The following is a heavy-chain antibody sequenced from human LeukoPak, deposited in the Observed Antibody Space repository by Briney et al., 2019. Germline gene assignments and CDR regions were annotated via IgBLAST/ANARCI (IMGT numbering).Heavy chain of an antibody. CDR1: GYTFTSYY. CDR3: ARDSLGTRAFDY. Sequence: ASVKVSCKASGYTFTSYYMHWVRQAPGQGLEWMGIINPSGGSTSYAQKFQGRVTMTRDTSTSTAYMELSSLRSDDTAVYYCARDSLGTRAFDYWGQGTLVTVSS. CDR2: INPSGGST. D-gene: IGHD3-16*02. J-gene: IGHJ4*02. V-gene: IGHV1-46*01.